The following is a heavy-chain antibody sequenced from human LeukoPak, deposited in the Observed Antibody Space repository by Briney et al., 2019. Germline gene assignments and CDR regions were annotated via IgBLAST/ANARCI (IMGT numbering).Heavy chain of an antibody. Sequence: PSETLSLTCTVSGGSISSYYWSWIRQPPGKGLEWIGYIYYSGSTNYNPSLKSRVTISVDTSKNQFSLKLSSVTAADTAVYYCARYDSGSSMGGLDAFDIWGQGTMVTVSS. D-gene: IGHD1-26*01. V-gene: IGHV4-59*08. CDR3: ARYDSGSSMGGLDAFDI. CDR2: IYYSGST. CDR1: GGSISSYY. J-gene: IGHJ3*02.